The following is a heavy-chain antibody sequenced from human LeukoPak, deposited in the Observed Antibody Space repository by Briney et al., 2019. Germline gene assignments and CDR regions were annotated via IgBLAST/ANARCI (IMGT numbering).Heavy chain of an antibody. D-gene: IGHD1-7*01. CDR2: MSFDGRNK. CDR3: ARDRTLDY. J-gene: IGHJ4*02. CDR1: GFTFSSYA. Sequence: SGGSLRLSCAASGFTFSSYAMHWVRQAPGKGLEWVAVMSFDGRNKYYADSVKGRFTISRDNSKNTLYLQMNSLRAEDTAVYYCARDRTLDYWGQGTPVTVSS. V-gene: IGHV3-30*04.